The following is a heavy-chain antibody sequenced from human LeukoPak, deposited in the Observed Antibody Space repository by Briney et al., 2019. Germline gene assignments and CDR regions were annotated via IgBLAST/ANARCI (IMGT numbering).Heavy chain of an antibody. CDR1: GYTFTSYG. Sequence: AAVKVSCKASGYTFTSYGISWVRQAPGQGLEWMGWISAYNGNTNYAQKLQGRVTMTTDTSTSTAYMELRSLRSDDTAVYYCARDLSSSWYVSNDYWGQGTLVTVSS. D-gene: IGHD6-13*01. CDR2: ISAYNGNT. J-gene: IGHJ4*02. CDR3: ARDLSSSWYVSNDY. V-gene: IGHV1-18*01.